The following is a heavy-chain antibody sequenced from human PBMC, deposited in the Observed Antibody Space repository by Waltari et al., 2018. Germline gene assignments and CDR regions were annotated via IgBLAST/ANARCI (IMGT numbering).Heavy chain of an antibody. CDR1: GLTFSSYS. Sequence: EVQLVESGGGLVQHGGSLRLSCAASGLTFSSYSMNWVRQAPGKGLEWVSYISSSSTIYYADSVKGRFTISRDNAKNSLYLQMNSLRAEDTAVYYCLSWGEWGQGTLVTVSS. CDR3: LSWGE. V-gene: IGHV3-48*01. D-gene: IGHD3-16*01. CDR2: ISSSSTI. J-gene: IGHJ4*02.